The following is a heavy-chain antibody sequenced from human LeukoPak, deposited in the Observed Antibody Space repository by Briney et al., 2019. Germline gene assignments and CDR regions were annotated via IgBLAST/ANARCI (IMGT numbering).Heavy chain of an antibody. J-gene: IGHJ6*03. V-gene: IGHV3-7*01. CDR2: IKQDGTEK. CDR1: GFSFTTYW. Sequence: GGSLRLSCAASGFSFTTYWMGWVRQAPGKGLEWVANIKQDGTEKYYVDSVKGRFSISRDNAENSLYLQMNSLRAEDTAVYYCARAAIAAARIYYYMDVWGKGTTVTVSS. CDR3: ARAAIAAARIYYYMDV. D-gene: IGHD6-13*01.